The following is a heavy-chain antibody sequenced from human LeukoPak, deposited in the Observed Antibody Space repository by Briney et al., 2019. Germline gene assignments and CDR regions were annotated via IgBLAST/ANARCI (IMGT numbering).Heavy chain of an antibody. D-gene: IGHD3-3*01. Sequence: PSETLSLTCTVSGGSISTSNYYWGWIRQPPGKGLEWIGSIYHSGSTYYNPSLKSRVTISVDTSKNQFSLKLSSVTAADTAVYYCARGGYYDFWSGYMLSWFDPWGQGTLVTVSS. CDR1: GGSISTSNYY. J-gene: IGHJ5*02. CDR2: IYHSGST. V-gene: IGHV4-39*07. CDR3: ARGGYYDFWSGYMLSWFDP.